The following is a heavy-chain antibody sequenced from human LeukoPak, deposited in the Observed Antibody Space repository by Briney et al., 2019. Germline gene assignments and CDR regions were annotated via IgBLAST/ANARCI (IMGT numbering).Heavy chain of an antibody. CDR2: IKQDGNEK. V-gene: IGHV3-7*05. CDR3: ARDGGYSGYAYYFDY. Sequence: GGSLRLSCAASGFTFTASWMTWVRQAPGKGLEWVANIKQDGNEKYYVDSVEGRFTISRDNAKNSLYLQLNSLRAEDTALYYCARDGGYSGYAYYFDYWGQGTLVTVSS. D-gene: IGHD5-12*01. J-gene: IGHJ4*02. CDR1: GFTFTASW.